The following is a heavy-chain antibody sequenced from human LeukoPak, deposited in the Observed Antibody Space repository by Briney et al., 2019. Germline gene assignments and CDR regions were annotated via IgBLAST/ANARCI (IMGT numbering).Heavy chain of an antibody. CDR2: IRGDGGDK. CDR1: GFTFTSHW. V-gene: IGHV3-7*01. J-gene: IGHJ1*01. Sequence: PGGSLRLSCAASGFTFTSHWMTWVRQAPGRGLEWVANIRGDGGDKYYVDSVKGRFTISRDNAKKTVSLQMNSLRPEDTGVYYCARAPSEIGGYYPEYFRHWGQGTLVTVSS. D-gene: IGHD3-22*01. CDR3: ARAPSEIGGYYPEYFRH.